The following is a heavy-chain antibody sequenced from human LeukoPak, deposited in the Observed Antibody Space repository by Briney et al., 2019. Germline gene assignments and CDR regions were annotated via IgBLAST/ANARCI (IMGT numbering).Heavy chain of an antibody. CDR2: IIPIFGTA. Sequence: SVKVSCKASGGTFSSYAISWVRQAPGQGLEWMAGIIPIFGTANYAQKFQGRVTITTDESTSTAYMELSSLRSEDTAVYYCARGRSGYDFWSGYSKAPHFDYWGQGTLVTVSS. D-gene: IGHD3-3*01. V-gene: IGHV1-69*05. J-gene: IGHJ4*02. CDR1: GGTFSSYA. CDR3: ARGRSGYDFWSGYSKAPHFDY.